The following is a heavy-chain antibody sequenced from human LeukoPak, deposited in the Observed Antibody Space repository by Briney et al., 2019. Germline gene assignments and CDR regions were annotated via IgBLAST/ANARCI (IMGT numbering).Heavy chain of an antibody. CDR2: IYHSGST. CDR3: ARIFCSSTSCYTPEHDY. V-gene: IGHV4-30-2*01. Sequence: PSETLSLTCTVSGGSISSGGYYWSWIRQPPGKGLEWIGYIYHSGSTYYNPSLKSRVTISVDRSKNQFSLKLSSATAADTAVYYCARIFCSSTSCYTPEHDYWGQGTLVTVSS. D-gene: IGHD2-2*02. J-gene: IGHJ4*02. CDR1: GGSISSGGYY.